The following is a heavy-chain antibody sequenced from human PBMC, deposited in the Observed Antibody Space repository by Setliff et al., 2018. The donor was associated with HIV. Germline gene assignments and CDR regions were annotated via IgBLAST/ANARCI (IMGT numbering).Heavy chain of an antibody. CDR2: IRYDGSNK. CDR3: AKEPVRGVITDYFDY. CDR1: GFTFSSYG. J-gene: IGHJ4*02. Sequence: GGSLRLSCAASGFTFSSYGMHWVRQAPGKGLEWVAFIRYDGSNKYYADSVKGRFTISRDNSKNTLYLQMNSLRAEDTAVYYCAKEPVRGVITDYFDYWGQGTLVTAPQ. D-gene: IGHD3-10*01. V-gene: IGHV3-30*02.